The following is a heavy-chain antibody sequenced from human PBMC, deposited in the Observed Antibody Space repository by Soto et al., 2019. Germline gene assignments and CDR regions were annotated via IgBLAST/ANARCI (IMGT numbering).Heavy chain of an antibody. CDR3: ARDLGAVAGRWDFDY. J-gene: IGHJ4*02. CDR2: LIPIFGTA. V-gene: IGHV1-69*01. Sequence: QVQLVQSGAEVKKPGSSVKVSCKASGGTFSSHAISWVRQAPGQGLEWMGGLIPIFGTANYAQKFQGRVTITADESTSTAYRELSSLRSEDTAVYYCARDLGAVAGRWDFDYWGQGTLVTVAS. CDR1: GGTFSSHA. D-gene: IGHD6-19*01.